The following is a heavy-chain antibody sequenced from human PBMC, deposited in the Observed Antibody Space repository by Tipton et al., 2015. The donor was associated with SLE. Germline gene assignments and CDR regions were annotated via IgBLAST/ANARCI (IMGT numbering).Heavy chain of an antibody. CDR1: GDSISRGGYS. D-gene: IGHD6-19*01. CDR3: ARGRFSSAWYRDEHFDS. Sequence: TLSLTCAVSGDSISRGGYSWNWVRQFPEKGLEWIGYIYYSGTTFYNPSLSSRLTISVDTSKNQFSLRLNSATAADTAFYFCARGRFSSAWYRDEHFDSWGQGTLVTVSS. J-gene: IGHJ4*02. V-gene: IGHV4-31*11. CDR2: IYYSGTT.